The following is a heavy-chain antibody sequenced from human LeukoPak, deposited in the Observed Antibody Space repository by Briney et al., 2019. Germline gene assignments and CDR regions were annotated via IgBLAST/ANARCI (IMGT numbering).Heavy chain of an antibody. V-gene: IGHV1-8*01. CDR2: MNPNSGNT. D-gene: IGHD4-23*01. CDR1: GYTFTSYD. CDR3: AAEIYGGNSDCCTFDF. Sequence: ASVKVSCKASGYTFTSYDINWVRQATGQGLEWMGWMNPNSGNTGYAQKFQGRVTMTRNTSISTAYIELSSLRSEDTAVYYCAAEIYGGNSDCCTFDFWGPGTPVTVSS. J-gene: IGHJ3*01.